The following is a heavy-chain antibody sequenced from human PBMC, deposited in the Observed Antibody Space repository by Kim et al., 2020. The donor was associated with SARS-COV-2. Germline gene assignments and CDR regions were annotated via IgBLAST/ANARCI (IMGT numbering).Heavy chain of an antibody. D-gene: IGHD1-26*01. J-gene: IGHJ4*01. Sequence: GGSLRLSCAASGFTFSSYGMHWVRQAPGKGLEWVAVISYDGSNKYYADSVKGRFTISRDNSKNTLYLQMNSLRAEDTAVYYCARPLSRYYGGRVADFDY. CDR3: ARPLSRYYGGRVADFDY. CDR1: GFTFSSYG. V-gene: IGHV3-30*03. CDR2: ISYDGSNK.